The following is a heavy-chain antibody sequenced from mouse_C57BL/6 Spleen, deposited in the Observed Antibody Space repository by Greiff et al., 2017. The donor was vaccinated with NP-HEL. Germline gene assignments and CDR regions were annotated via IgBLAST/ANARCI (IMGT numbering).Heavy chain of an antibody. V-gene: IGHV1-80*01. D-gene: IGHD2-4*01. J-gene: IGHJ2*01. CDR1: GYAFSSYW. CDR3: AICDYDYDEDDGDFDY. CDR2: IYHGDGDT. Sequence: VQLQQSGAELVKPGASVKISCKASGYAFSSYWMNWVKQRPGQGLEWIGQIYHGDGDTNYNGKFKGKATLTADKSSSTAYMKLISLTSEDSAVYFCAICDYDYDEDDGDFDYWGQGTTLTVSS.